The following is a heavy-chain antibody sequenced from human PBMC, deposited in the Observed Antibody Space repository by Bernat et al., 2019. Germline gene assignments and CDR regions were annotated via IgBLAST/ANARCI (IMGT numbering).Heavy chain of an antibody. V-gene: IGHV4-59*08. Sequence: QVQLQESGPGLVKPSETLSLTCTVSGGSISSYYWSWIRQPPGKGLEWIGYIYYSGSTNYNPSLKSRVTISVDTSKNQFSLKLSSVTAADTAVYYCARTANYYDSGYYYYGMDVWGQGTTVTVSS. CDR2: IYYSGST. CDR1: GGSISSYY. J-gene: IGHJ6*02. D-gene: IGHD3-22*01. CDR3: ARTANYYDSGYYYYGMDV.